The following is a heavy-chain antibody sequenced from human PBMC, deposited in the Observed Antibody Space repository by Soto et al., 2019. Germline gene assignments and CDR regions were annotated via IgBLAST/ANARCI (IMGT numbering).Heavy chain of an antibody. V-gene: IGHV4-59*01. Sequence: SEILSLTCTDSGGSISSYYWNWIRQPPGKGLEWIGYIYYSGSTNYNPSLKSRVTISVDTSKNQFSLKLSFVTAADTAVYYCARAPMTTVTAYDYWGQGTLVTVSS. CDR2: IYYSGST. J-gene: IGHJ4*02. CDR3: ARAPMTTVTAYDY. CDR1: GGSISSYY. D-gene: IGHD4-17*01.